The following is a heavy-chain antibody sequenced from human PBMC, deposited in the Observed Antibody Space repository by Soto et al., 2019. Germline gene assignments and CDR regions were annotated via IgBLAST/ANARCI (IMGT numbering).Heavy chain of an antibody. CDR1: GYNFSNYW. D-gene: IGHD1-1*01. J-gene: IGHJ4*02. CDR2: IDPSDSYI. V-gene: IGHV5-10-1*01. Sequence: PGESLKISCKGSGYNFSNYWISWVRQMPGKGLEWMGKIDPSDSYINYSPPFQGHVTISVDKSITTAHVEWRSLKASDTAVYYCARSGDNFNVLDYWGQGTPVTVSS. CDR3: ARSGDNFNVLDY.